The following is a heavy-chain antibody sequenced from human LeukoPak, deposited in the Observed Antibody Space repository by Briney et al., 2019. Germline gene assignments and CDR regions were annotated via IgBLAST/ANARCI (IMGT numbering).Heavy chain of an antibody. CDR3: ARDPPVKYSSGWYGHDY. Sequence: SVKVSCKASGGTFSSYAISWVRQAPGQGLEWMGRIIPILGIANYAQKFQGRATITADKSTSTAYMELSSLRSEDTAVYYCARDPPVKYSSGWYGHDYWGQGTLVTVSS. CDR2: IIPILGIA. V-gene: IGHV1-69*04. CDR1: GGTFSSYA. J-gene: IGHJ4*02. D-gene: IGHD6-19*01.